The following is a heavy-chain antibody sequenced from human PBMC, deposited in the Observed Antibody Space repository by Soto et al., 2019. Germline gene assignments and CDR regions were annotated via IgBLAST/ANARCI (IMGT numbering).Heavy chain of an antibody. D-gene: IGHD3-22*01. V-gene: IGHV3-9*01. CDR2: ISWNSGSI. CDR3: VKDFDSSGYFPDY. CDR1: GVPFYAYA. Sequence: GGSLSLSCSASGVPFYAYAMHLVRQAPGKGLEWVSGISWNSGSIGYADSVKGRFTISRDNPKNSLYLQMNSLRAEDTALYYCVKDFDSSGYFPDYWGQGTWVTVSS. J-gene: IGHJ4*02.